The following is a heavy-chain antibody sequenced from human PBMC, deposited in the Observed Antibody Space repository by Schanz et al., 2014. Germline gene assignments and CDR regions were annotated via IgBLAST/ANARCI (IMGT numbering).Heavy chain of an antibody. J-gene: IGHJ2*01. CDR3: ARNRGSGGQNWYFDL. CDR2: IFTDGRT. Sequence: EVQLVASGGGLVQPGGSLRLSCAASGFAVDNYYMSCVRQAPGRGLEWVSIIFTDGRTYYADSVKGRFTISRDSSKNTLFLQLNSLRADDTAVYYCARNRGSGGQNWYFDLWGRGTLXTVSS. D-gene: IGHD1-26*01. V-gene: IGHV3-53*01. CDR1: GFAVDNYY.